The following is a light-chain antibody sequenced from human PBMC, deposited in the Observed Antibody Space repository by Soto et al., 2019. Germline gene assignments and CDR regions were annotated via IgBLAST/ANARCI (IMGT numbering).Light chain of an antibody. CDR1: SSDVGGYNY. CDR3: SSYTSSNTQV. CDR2: EVT. Sequence: QSVLTQPASVSGSAGQSITISCAGTSSDVGGYNYVSWYQQHPGKAPKLMIYEVTNRPSGVSNRFSGPQSGNTASLTISGLQSEDEAEYYCSSYTSSNTQVFGTGTKVTVL. J-gene: IGLJ1*01. V-gene: IGLV2-14*01.